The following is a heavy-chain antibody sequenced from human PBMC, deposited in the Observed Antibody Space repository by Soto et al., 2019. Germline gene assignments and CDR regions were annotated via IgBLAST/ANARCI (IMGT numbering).Heavy chain of an antibody. J-gene: IGHJ4*02. CDR1: GGTFSSYA. D-gene: IGHD6-13*01. CDR3: ARDLSSSGGISGY. V-gene: IGHV1-69*06. CDR2: IIPIFGTA. Sequence: ASVKVSCKASGGTFSSYAISWVRQAPGQGLEWMGGIIPIFGTANYAQKFQGRVTITADKSTSTAYMELSSLRSEDTAVYYCARDLSSSGGISGYWGQGTLVTVSS.